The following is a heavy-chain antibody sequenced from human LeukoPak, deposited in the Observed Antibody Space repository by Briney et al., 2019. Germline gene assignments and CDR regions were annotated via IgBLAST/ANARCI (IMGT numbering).Heavy chain of an antibody. V-gene: IGHV4-38-2*01. CDR2: IYHSGST. Sequence: PSETLSLTCAVSGYSISSGYYWGWIRQPPGKGLGWIGSIYHSGSTYYNPSLKSRVTISVDTSKNQFSLKLSSVTAADTAVDYAARPNRGSYFGAIDIWGQGTLVTVSS. CDR3: ARPNRGSYFGAIDI. D-gene: IGHD1-26*01. J-gene: IGHJ3*02. CDR1: GYSISSGYY.